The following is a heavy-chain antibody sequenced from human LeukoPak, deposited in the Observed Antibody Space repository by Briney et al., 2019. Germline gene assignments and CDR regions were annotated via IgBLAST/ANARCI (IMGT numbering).Heavy chain of an antibody. CDR3: ARVYSSGWYTWFDP. Sequence: SETLSLTCAVYGGSFSGYYWSWIRQPPGKGLEWIGEINHSGSTNYNPSLKSRVTISVDTSKNQFSLKLSSVTAADTAVYYCARVYSSGWYTWFDPWGQGTLVTVSS. J-gene: IGHJ5*02. D-gene: IGHD6-19*01. CDR1: GGSFSGYY. CDR2: INHSGST. V-gene: IGHV4-34*01.